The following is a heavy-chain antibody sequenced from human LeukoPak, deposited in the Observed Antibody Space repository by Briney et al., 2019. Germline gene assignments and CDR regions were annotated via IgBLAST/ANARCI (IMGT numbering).Heavy chain of an antibody. CDR1: GGSIRNYY. CDR2: IYYSGST. J-gene: IGHJ6*03. Sequence: SETLSLTCTVSGGSIRNYYWSWIRQPPGKGLEWIGYIYYSGSTNYNPSLKSRVTISVDTSKNQFSLRLSSVTAADTAAYYCARFTGVPAGTYYYHYIDVWGKGTTVTVSS. D-gene: IGHD2-2*01. V-gene: IGHV4-59*01. CDR3: ARFTGVPAGTYYYHYIDV.